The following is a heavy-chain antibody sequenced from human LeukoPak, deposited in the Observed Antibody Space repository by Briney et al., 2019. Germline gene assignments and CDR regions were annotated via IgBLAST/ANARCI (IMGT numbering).Heavy chain of an antibody. CDR1: GFTFSSYV. D-gene: IGHD6-13*01. CDR3: AKLIAAAGTFDY. CDR2: ISGSGGST. J-gene: IGHJ4*02. V-gene: IGHV3-23*01. Sequence: PGGSLRLSCAASGFTFSSYVMSWVRQAPGKGLEWVSAISGSGGSTYYADSVKGRFTISRDNSKNTLHLQMNSLRAEDTAVYYCAKLIAAAGTFDYWDQGTLVTVSS.